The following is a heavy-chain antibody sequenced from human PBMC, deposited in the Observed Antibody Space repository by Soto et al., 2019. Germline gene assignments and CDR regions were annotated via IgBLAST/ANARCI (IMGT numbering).Heavy chain of an antibody. CDR1: GITFSNYS. Sequence: EVRLLDSGGGLVKPGGSLRLSCATSGITFSNYSMSWVSQAPGGGLEWVSSMSGGSSSTYYADSVRARFTISRDRSKNTLYLKMSSLRAEDTALCYCAKNQERELPRVIDFWGQGTLVTVSS. V-gene: IGHV3-23*01. CDR3: AKNQERELPRVIDF. J-gene: IGHJ4*02. D-gene: IGHD1-7*01. CDR2: MSGGSSST.